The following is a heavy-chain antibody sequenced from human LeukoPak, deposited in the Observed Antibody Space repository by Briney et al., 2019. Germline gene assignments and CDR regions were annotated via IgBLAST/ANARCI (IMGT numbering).Heavy chain of an antibody. Sequence: GGSLRLSCAASGFTFSSYSMNWVGQAAGKGVEGVSSISSSSSYIYYAGSVKGRFTISRDNAKNSLYLQMNSLRAEDTAVYYCARQRTIVVVPAAIGPRDYYYGMDVWGQGTTVTVSS. J-gene: IGHJ6*02. D-gene: IGHD2-2*02. CDR2: ISSSSSYI. CDR1: GFTFSSYS. CDR3: ARQRTIVVVPAAIGPRDYYYGMDV. V-gene: IGHV3-21*01.